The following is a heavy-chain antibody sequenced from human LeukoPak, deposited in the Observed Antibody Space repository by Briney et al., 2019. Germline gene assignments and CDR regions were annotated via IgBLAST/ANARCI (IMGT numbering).Heavy chain of an antibody. CDR3: ARTLRLGTPRAFDI. CDR2: ISSDTSYI. J-gene: IGHJ3*02. V-gene: IGHV3-21*04. D-gene: IGHD1-14*01. CDR1: GFTFSSYN. Sequence: GGSLRLSCAASGFTFSSYNMNWVRQAPGKGLEWVSLISSDTSYIHYADSVKGRFTISRDNAKNSVFLQMNSLRAEDTALYYCARTLRLGTPRAFDIWGRGTMVTVSS.